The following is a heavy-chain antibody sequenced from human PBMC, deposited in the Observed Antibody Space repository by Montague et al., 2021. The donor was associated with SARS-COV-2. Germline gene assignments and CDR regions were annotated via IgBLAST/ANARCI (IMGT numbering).Heavy chain of an antibody. D-gene: IGHD6-13*01. CDR3: AQISSSLHY. J-gene: IGHJ4*02. Sequence: SLRLSCAASGFTFSSYAMTWVRQPPGKGLEWVSVIYSSGSTTYYADSVKGRFTISRDDSKNTLFLQMNSLRLEDTATYYCAQISSSLHYWGQGALVTVSS. V-gene: IGHV3-23*03. CDR1: GFTFSSYA. CDR2: IYSSGSTT.